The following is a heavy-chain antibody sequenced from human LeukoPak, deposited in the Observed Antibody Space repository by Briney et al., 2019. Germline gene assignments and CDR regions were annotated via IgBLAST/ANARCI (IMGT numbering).Heavy chain of an antibody. CDR3: AKGLRKLIVGSTEYYFDY. V-gene: IGHV3-30*02. CDR1: GFTFSSYG. CDR2: IRNDGRNK. D-gene: IGHD1-26*01. J-gene: IGHJ4*02. Sequence: PGGSLRLSCAASGFTFSSYGMHWVRQAPGKGLEWVAFIRNDGRNKYYADSVKGRFTVSRDNSKNTLYLQMNSLRAEDTAVYYCAKGLRKLIVGSTEYYFDYWGQGTLVTVSS.